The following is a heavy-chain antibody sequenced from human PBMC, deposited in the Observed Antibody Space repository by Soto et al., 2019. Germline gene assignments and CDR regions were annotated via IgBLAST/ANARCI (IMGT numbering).Heavy chain of an antibody. CDR3: AREGCSGGNCYFDY. D-gene: IGHD2-15*01. J-gene: IGHJ4*02. Sequence: SETLSLTCTVSGGAIISSYCIFIRHPPVTGLEWIVYIYYSGSTNYDPSLKSRVTVSVDTSKNQLSLKLSSVTAADTAVYYCAREGCSGGNCYFDYWGQGTLVTVS. CDR1: GGAIISSY. V-gene: IGHV4-59*01. CDR2: IYYSGST.